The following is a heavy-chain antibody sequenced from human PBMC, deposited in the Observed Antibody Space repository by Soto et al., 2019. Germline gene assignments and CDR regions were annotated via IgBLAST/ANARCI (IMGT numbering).Heavy chain of an antibody. CDR3: AKDYPVYSGHGHYGMDV. V-gene: IGHV3-23*01. CDR2: ISGSGGST. J-gene: IGHJ6*02. Sequence: EVQLLESGGGLVQPGGSLRLSCAASGFTFSSYAMSWVRQAPGKGLEWVSAISGSGGSTYYADSVKGRFTISRDNSKNTLYLQMNSLRAEDMAVYYCAKDYPVYSGHGHYGMDVWGQGTTVTVSS. CDR1: GFTFSSYA. D-gene: IGHD5-12*01.